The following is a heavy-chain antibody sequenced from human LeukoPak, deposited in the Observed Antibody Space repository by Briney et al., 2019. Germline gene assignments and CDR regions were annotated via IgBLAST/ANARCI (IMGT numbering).Heavy chain of an antibody. J-gene: IGHJ4*02. D-gene: IGHD1-26*01. CDR3: ARVTGSIDY. Sequence: APVKVSCKASGYTFTSYDINWVRQATGQGLEWMGWMNPKSGNTDYAQKFQGRVTMTRDTSVSTAYMELSSLRSDDTAVYYCARVTGSIDYWGQGTLVTVSS. CDR2: MNPKSGNT. CDR1: GYTFTSYD. V-gene: IGHV1-8*01.